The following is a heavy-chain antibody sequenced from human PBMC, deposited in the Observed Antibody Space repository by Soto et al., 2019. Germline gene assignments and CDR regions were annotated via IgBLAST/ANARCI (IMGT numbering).Heavy chain of an antibody. V-gene: IGHV3-43*01. Sequence: GGSLRLSCAASGFTFDDYTMHWVRQAPGKGLEWVSLISWDGGSTYYADSVKGRLTISRDNSKNSLYLQMNSLRTEDTALYYCAKAGVIVGATASFFLDYWGQGTLVTVSS. CDR2: ISWDGGST. D-gene: IGHD1-26*01. CDR1: GFTFDDYT. J-gene: IGHJ4*02. CDR3: AKAGVIVGATASFFLDY.